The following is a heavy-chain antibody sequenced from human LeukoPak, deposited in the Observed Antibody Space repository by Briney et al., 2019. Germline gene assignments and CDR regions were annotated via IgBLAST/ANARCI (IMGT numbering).Heavy chain of an antibody. J-gene: IGHJ4*02. Sequence: GGSLRLSCAASEFTFSSYWMSWVRQAPGKGLEWVANIKQDGGQIYYLDSVKGRFTVSRDNAKNSLYLQVNSLRAEDTAVYYCARLGARQMLEYWGQGTLVTVSS. CDR3: ARLGARQMLEY. V-gene: IGHV3-7*01. D-gene: IGHD4-17*01. CDR1: EFTFSSYW. CDR2: IKQDGGQI.